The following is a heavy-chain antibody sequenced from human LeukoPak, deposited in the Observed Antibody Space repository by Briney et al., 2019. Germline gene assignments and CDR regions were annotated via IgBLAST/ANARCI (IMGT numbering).Heavy chain of an antibody. CDR1: GFSIRSTGVG. CDR3: AHTQYCSNTGCHYYFGY. V-gene: IGHV2-5*01. J-gene: IGHJ4*02. D-gene: IGHD2-2*01. CDR2: IYWNDDK. Sequence: SGPTLVKPTQTLTLTCTFSGFSIRSTGVGVGWIRQPPGKALEWLAVIYWNDDKRYGPSLQSRLTITKDTSKNQVVLTMTNMDPVDTATFYCAHTQYCSNTGCHYYFGYWGQGTLVTVSS.